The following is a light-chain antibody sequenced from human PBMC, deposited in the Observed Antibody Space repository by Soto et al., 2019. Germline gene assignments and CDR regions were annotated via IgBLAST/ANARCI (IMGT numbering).Light chain of an antibody. V-gene: IGLV2-23*01. CDR3: CSFAGSSTYV. Sequence: QPALTQPASVSGSHGQSISISCTGTSRDVGSYNLVSWYQQHPGNAPKLIIYEGTKRPSGVSYRFSGSKSGNTASLTISGLQEEDEGDYHCCSFAGSSTYVFGTGTKVTVL. J-gene: IGLJ1*01. CDR1: SRDVGSYNL. CDR2: EGT.